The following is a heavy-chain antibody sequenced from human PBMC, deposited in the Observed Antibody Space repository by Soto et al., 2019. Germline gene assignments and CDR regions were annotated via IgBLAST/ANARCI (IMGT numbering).Heavy chain of an antibody. V-gene: IGHV1-3*01. Sequence: GASVKVSCKASGYTFTRYAIHWVRQAPGQSLEWMGWINPDTGKPKYSEKFQGRVTITRDTSASTAYMDLSSLKSEDTAVYFCARAQASSLSGGWFDPWGQGTLVTVSS. CDR2: INPDTGKP. J-gene: IGHJ5*02. CDR1: GYTFTRYA. D-gene: IGHD6-6*01. CDR3: ARAQASSLSGGWFDP.